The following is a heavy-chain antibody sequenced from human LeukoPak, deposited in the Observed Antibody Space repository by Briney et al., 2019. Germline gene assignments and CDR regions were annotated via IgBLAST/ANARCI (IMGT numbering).Heavy chain of an antibody. D-gene: IGHD2-2*01. V-gene: IGHV3-21*01. CDR1: GFTFSSYS. J-gene: IGHJ4*02. Sequence: GGSLRLSCAASGFTFSSYSMNWVRQAPGKGLEWVSSISSSSSYIYYADSVKGRFTISRDNAKNSLYLQMNSLRAEDTAVYYCSRDDLPGVPLVPLGYWGQGTLVTVSS. CDR3: SRDDLPGVPLVPLGY. CDR2: ISSSSSYI.